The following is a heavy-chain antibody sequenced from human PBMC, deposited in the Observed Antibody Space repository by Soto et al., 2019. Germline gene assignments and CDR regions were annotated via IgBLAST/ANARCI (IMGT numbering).Heavy chain of an antibody. J-gene: IGHJ2*01. V-gene: IGHV3-73*01. CDR1: GFTFSGSA. Sequence: GGSLRLSCAASGFTFSGSAMHWVRQASGKGLEWVGRIRSKANSYATAHAASVKGRFTISRDDSKNTAYLQMNSLKTEDTAVYYCARHALQFCGGDCYLLPYFDLWGRGTLVTVSS. CDR2: IRSKANSYAT. D-gene: IGHD2-21*02. CDR3: ARHALQFCGGDCYLLPYFDL.